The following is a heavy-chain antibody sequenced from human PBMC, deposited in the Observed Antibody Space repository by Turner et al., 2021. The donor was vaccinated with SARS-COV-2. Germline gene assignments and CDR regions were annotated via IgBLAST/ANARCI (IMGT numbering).Heavy chain of an antibody. D-gene: IGHD2-15*01. CDR3: ARQKYCNGASCFVFGDAFDI. CDR2: IYPGDSDT. CDR1: GYMFSSYW. Sequence: EVQLVQSGAEVKKPGESLKISCKSSGYMFSSYWIGWVRQMPGKGLEWMGVIYPGDSDTRYSPAFQGQVTISADKSINTAYLQWSSLKASDTAMYYCARQKYCNGASCFVFGDAFDIWGRGTVVTISS. V-gene: IGHV5-51*01. J-gene: IGHJ3*02.